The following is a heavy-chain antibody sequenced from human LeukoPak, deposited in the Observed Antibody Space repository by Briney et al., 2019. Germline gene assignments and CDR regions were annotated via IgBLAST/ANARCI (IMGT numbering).Heavy chain of an antibody. CDR3: ARPGGDYYYFDS. Sequence: PSETLSLTCTVSGGSLTISTNYWGWIRQPPGKGLEWIGSIYHGGDTYYNPSLKSRLTISVDTSTNQFSLKLTSFTAADTAVYDCARPGGDYYYFDSWGQGTLVTVSS. CDR1: GGSLTISTNY. D-gene: IGHD4-17*01. J-gene: IGHJ4*02. V-gene: IGHV4-39*01. CDR2: IYHGGDT.